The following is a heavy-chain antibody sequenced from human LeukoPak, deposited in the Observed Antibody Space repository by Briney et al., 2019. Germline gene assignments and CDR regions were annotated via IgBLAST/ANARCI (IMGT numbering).Heavy chain of an antibody. D-gene: IGHD2-15*01. Sequence: GGSLRLSCAASGFTFSSYAMSWVRQAPGKGLEYVSAISDSGGSTYYADSVKGRFTISRDNSKNTLYLQMSSLRAEDTAVYFCVRGYSFGPYGMDVWGQGTTVTVSS. CDR1: GFTFSSYA. V-gene: IGHV3-64D*09. J-gene: IGHJ6*02. CDR3: VRGYSFGPYGMDV. CDR2: ISDSGGST.